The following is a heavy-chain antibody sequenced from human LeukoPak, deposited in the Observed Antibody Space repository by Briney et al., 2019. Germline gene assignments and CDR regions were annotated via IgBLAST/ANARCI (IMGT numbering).Heavy chain of an antibody. J-gene: IGHJ3*02. D-gene: IGHD1-26*01. CDR1: GGSISSYY. CDR2: NSGST. Sequence: SETLSLTCTVSGGSISSYYWSWIRQPPGKGLEWIGYNSGSTKYNPSLKSRVTISVDTSKNQFSLKLSSVTAADTAVYYCARGRGYGGNYLRAFDIWGQGTMVSVSS. CDR3: ARGRGYGGNYLRAFDI. V-gene: IGHV4-59*08.